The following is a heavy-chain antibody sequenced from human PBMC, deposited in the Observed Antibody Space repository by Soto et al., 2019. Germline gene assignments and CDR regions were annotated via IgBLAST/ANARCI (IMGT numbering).Heavy chain of an antibody. CDR3: ARSRGYYDSLDF. D-gene: IGHD3-22*01. J-gene: IGHJ6*02. CDR2: IIPSFGTA. V-gene: IGHV1-69*13. Sequence: GASVKVSCKASGATFSRDAFSWVRQAPGQGLEWMGGIIPSFGTASYAQKFQGRLSITADESTSTAYMELSGLTSKDTAVYYCARSRGYYDSLDFWGPGTSVIVSS. CDR1: GATFSRDA.